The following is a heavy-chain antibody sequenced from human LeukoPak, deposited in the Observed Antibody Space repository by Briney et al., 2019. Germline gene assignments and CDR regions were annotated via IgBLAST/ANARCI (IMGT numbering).Heavy chain of an antibody. CDR1: GGSISSSSYY. V-gene: IGHV4-39*07. CDR2: IYYSGST. J-gene: IGHJ4*02. Sequence: SETLSLTCTVSGGSISSSSYYWGWIRQPPGKGLEWIGSIYYSGSTYYNPSLKSRVTISVDTSKNQFSLKLSSVTAADTAVYYCARGALKYSSGWYVRGNYYFDYWGQGTLVTVSS. D-gene: IGHD6-19*01. CDR3: ARGALKYSSGWYVRGNYYFDY.